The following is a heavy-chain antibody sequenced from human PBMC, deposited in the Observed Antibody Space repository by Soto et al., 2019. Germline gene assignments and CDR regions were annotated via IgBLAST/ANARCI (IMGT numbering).Heavy chain of an antibody. Sequence: SETRSLTCTVSGGSISSYYWSWIRQPPGKGLEWIGYIYYSGSTNYNPSLKSRVTISVDTSKNQFSLKLSSVTAADTAVYYCARDRKGLGWFGELSYYYGMDVWGQGTTVTVSS. D-gene: IGHD3-10*01. V-gene: IGHV4-59*01. CDR3: ARDRKGLGWFGELSYYYGMDV. J-gene: IGHJ6*02. CDR1: GGSISSYY. CDR2: IYYSGST.